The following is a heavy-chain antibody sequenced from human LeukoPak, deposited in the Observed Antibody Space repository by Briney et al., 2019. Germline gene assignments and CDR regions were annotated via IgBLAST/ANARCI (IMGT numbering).Heavy chain of an antibody. J-gene: IGHJ4*02. CDR3: ARLHLGYSSGWYYFDY. D-gene: IGHD6-19*01. CDR1: GGSISSYY. V-gene: IGHV4-59*08. CDR2: IYYSGST. Sequence: SETLSLTCTVSGGSISSYYWSWIRQPPGKGLEWIGYIYYSGSTNYNPPLKSRVTISVDTSKNQFSLKLSSVTAADTAVYYCARLHLGYSSGWYYFDYWGQGTLVTVSS.